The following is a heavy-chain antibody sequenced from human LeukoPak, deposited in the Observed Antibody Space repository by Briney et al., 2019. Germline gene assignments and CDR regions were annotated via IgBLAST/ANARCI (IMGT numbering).Heavy chain of an antibody. CDR1: GFTFSNAW. J-gene: IGHJ5*02. CDR2: IKGKTDGGTT. CDR3: TPRARFDP. V-gene: IGHV3-15*01. Sequence: GGSLRLSCAASGFTFSNAWMSWVRQAPGKGLEWVGRIKGKTDGGTTDYAAPVKGRFTISRDDSKNTLYLQMNSLKTEDTAMYYCTPRARFDPWGQGTLVTVSS.